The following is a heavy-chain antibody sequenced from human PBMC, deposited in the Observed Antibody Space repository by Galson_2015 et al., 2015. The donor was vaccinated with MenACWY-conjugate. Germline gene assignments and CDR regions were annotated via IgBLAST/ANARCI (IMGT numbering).Heavy chain of an antibody. Sequence: SLRLSCAASEFTFSSYWMHWVRHAPGKGLVWVSRISSDGTITNYADSVKGRFTISRDNAKNTLFLQMNSLRAEDTAVYYCARELRNYWYFDLWGRGTLVTVSS. V-gene: IGHV3-74*01. CDR2: ISSDGTIT. CDR3: ARELRNYWYFDL. J-gene: IGHJ2*01. CDR1: EFTFSSYW.